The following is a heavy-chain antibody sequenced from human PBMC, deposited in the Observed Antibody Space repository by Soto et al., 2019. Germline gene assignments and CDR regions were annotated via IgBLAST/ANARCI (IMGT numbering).Heavy chain of an antibody. CDR1: GGSISSYY. CDR2: IYYSGST. V-gene: IGHV4-59*08. CDR3: AGHVSFRLSLDY. D-gene: IGHD3-16*02. Sequence: QVQLQESGPGLVKPSETLSLTCTVSGGSISSYYWSWIRQPPGKGLEWIGYIYYSGSTNYNPSHQSRVLISVDTSKTQFSLKLSSVTAADTAVYYCAGHVSFRLSLDYWGQGTLVTVSS. J-gene: IGHJ4*02.